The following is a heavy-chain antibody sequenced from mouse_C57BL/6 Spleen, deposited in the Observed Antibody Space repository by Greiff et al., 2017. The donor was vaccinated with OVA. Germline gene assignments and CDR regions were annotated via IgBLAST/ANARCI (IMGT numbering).Heavy chain of an antibody. CDR2: IYPGSGST. D-gene: IGHD2-4*01. CDR1: GYTFTSYW. V-gene: IGHV1-55*01. Sequence: QVQLQQPGAELVKPGASVKMSCKASGYTFTSYWITWVKQRPGQGLEWIGDIYPGSGSTNYNEKFKSKATLTVDTSSSTAYMQLSSLTSEDSAVYYCARKAYDYRGDYFDYWGQGTTLTVSS. J-gene: IGHJ2*01. CDR3: ARKAYDYRGDYFDY.